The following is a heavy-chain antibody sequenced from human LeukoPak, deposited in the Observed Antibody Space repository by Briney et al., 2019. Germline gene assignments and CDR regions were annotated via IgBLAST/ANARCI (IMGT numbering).Heavy chain of an antibody. CDR3: ASSAYYFDY. J-gene: IGHJ4*02. V-gene: IGHV3-30-3*01. CDR1: GFTFSSYA. Sequence: GGSLRLSCAASGFTFSSYAMHWVRQAPGKGLEWVAVISYDGSNKYYADSVKGRFTISRDNSKNTLYPQMNSLRAEDTAVYYCASSAYYFDYWGQGTLVTVSS. CDR2: ISYDGSNK.